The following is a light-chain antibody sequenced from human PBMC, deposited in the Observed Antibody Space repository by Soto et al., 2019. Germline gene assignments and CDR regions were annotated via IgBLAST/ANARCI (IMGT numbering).Light chain of an antibody. CDR3: QTWGTGIIV. CDR2: VNSDGSH. CDR1: SGHSNYA. J-gene: IGLJ1*01. V-gene: IGLV4-69*01. Sequence: QSVLTQSPSASASLGASVKLTCTLSSGHSNYAIAWHQQQPEKGPRYLMKVNSDGSHRKGDGIPDRFSGSSSGAQRYLTISSLQSEDEADYYCQTWGTGIIVFGTGTKLTVL.